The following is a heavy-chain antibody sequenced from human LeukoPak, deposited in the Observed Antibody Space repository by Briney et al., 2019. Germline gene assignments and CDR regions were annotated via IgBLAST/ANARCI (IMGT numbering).Heavy chain of an antibody. Sequence: GGSLTLSCAASGFTVSSNYMSWVRQAPGMGLEWVSVIYSGGNKYYADSVKGRFTISRDNSKNTLYLQMSGLRAEDTAVYYCATSAHIEVGTAPPPDYWGQGTLVTVTS. V-gene: IGHV3-53*01. D-gene: IGHD2-21*02. CDR3: ATSAHIEVGTAPPPDY. CDR2: IYSGGNK. J-gene: IGHJ4*02. CDR1: GFTVSSNY.